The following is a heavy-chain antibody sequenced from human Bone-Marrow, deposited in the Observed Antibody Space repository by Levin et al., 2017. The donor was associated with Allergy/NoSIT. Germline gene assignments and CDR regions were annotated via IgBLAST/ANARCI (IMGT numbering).Heavy chain of an antibody. V-gene: IGHV3-7*01. Sequence: LSGGSLRLSCAGSGFNFSKHGMTWVRQAPGKGLEWVANIQRDGSETYYVDSVRGRFTVSRDNTRNSLFLQMNMLRVEDTAVYYCAKALGAASSEHWGQGTLVTVSS. CDR3: AKALGAASSEH. CDR2: IQRDGSET. J-gene: IGHJ1*01. CDR1: GFNFSKHG. D-gene: IGHD1-26*01.